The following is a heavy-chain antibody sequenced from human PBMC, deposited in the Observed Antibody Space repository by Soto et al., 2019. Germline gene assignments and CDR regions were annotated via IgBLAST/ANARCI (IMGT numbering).Heavy chain of an antibody. CDR3: ARDPGLVRFSYYDILTGYRWFDP. Sequence: GASVKVSCKASGYTFTGYYMHWVRQAPGQGLEWMGWINPNSGGTNYAQKFQGWVTMTRDTSISTAYMELSRLRSDDTAVYYCARDPGLVRFSYYDILTGYRWFDPWGQGTLVTVSS. CDR2: INPNSGGT. D-gene: IGHD3-9*01. CDR1: GYTFTGYY. J-gene: IGHJ5*02. V-gene: IGHV1-2*04.